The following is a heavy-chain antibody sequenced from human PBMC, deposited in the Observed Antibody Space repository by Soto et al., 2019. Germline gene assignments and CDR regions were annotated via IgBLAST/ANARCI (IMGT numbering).Heavy chain of an antibody. J-gene: IGHJ4*01. D-gene: IGHD2-15*01. Sequence: QVQLVESGGGVVQPGRSLRLSCAASGFTFSNSAIHWVRQAPGKGLEWVAIISFDGSTKYYADSVKGRFTISRDNSKSTLYLQMNSLRAEDTAIYYWARLVEGQVVDYWGQGTLVTVSS. CDR1: GFTFSNSA. CDR3: ARLVEGQVVDY. V-gene: IGHV3-30-3*01. CDR2: ISFDGSTK.